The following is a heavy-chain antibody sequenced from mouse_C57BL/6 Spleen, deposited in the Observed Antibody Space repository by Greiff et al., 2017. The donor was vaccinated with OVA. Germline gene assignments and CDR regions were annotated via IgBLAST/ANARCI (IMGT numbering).Heavy chain of an antibody. Sequence: QVQLQQPGAELVKPGASVKLSCKASGYTFTSYWMHWVKQRPGRGLEWIGRIDPNSGGTQYNEQFKSKATLTVDKPSSTAYMQLSSLTSEDSAVYYCAPLDDGYYGGFAYWGQGTLGTVSA. CDR2: IDPNSGGT. V-gene: IGHV1-72*01. J-gene: IGHJ3*01. CDR1: GYTFTSYW. CDR3: APLDDGYYGGFAY. D-gene: IGHD2-3*01.